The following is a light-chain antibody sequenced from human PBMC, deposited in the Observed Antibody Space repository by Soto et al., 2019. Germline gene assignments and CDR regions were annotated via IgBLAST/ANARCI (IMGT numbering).Light chain of an antibody. V-gene: IGKV3-20*01. Sequence: EIALTQSPGTLSLSPGERATLSCRASQSVTSNYLAWYQQKPDQAPRLLIYGASGRAAGIPDRFSGSGSGTDFTLTISRLVPEDFAVYYCQQYGSSLFTFGQGTRLEIK. CDR2: GAS. CDR1: QSVTSNY. J-gene: IGKJ5*01. CDR3: QQYGSSLFT.